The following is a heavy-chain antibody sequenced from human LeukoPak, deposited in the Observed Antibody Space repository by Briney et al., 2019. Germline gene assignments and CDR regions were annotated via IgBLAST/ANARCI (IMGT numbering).Heavy chain of an antibody. CDR3: VRVGDCTSAACHDTPFDP. CDR2: IYHSGNT. Sequence: SQTLSLTCTVSGGSISSGGYYWSWIRQLPGKGLEWIGYIYHSGNTVYKPSLRSRVTMSVDTSKNQFSLKLTSVTAADTGVYYCVRVGDCTSAACHDTPFDPWGQGTLVTVSS. D-gene: IGHD2-2*01. J-gene: IGHJ5*02. CDR1: GGSISSGGYY. V-gene: IGHV4-31*03.